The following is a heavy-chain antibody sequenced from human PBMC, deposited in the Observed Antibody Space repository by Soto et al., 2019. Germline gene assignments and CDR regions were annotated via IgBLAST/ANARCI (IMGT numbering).Heavy chain of an antibody. Sequence: GGSLGLSCASSGFTFSTYSMNWVRQAPGKGLEWISYITSSSTTIFYADSVKGRFTISRDNAKNSLYLQMNSLRDEDTSVYYCARDNGIAGSFDPWGQGTLVTVSS. J-gene: IGHJ5*02. CDR3: ARDNGIAGSFDP. D-gene: IGHD6-13*01. CDR1: GFTFSTYS. CDR2: ITSSSTTI. V-gene: IGHV3-48*02.